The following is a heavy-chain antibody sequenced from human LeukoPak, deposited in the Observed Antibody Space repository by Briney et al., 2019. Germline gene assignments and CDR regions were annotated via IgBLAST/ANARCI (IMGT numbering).Heavy chain of an antibody. CDR3: ARAPPYYYGSGSYYEEYYFDY. V-gene: IGHV3-30*02. J-gene: IGHJ4*02. CDR2: IRYDGSNK. CDR1: GFTFSSYG. Sequence: GGSLRLSCAASGFTFSSYGMHWVRQAPGKGLEWVAFIRYDGSNKYYADSVKGRFTISRDNSKNTLYLQMNSLRAEDTAVYYCARAPPYYYGSGSYYEEYYFDYWGQGTLVTVSS. D-gene: IGHD3-10*01.